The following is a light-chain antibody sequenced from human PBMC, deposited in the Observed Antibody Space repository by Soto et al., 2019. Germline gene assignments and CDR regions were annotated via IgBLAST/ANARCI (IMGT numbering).Light chain of an antibody. J-gene: IGLJ1*01. CDR2: RNN. V-gene: IGLV1-47*01. CDR3: KSYAGSNTYV. CDR1: SSNIGSNY. Sequence: QAVVTQPPSASGTPGQRVTISCSGSSSNIGSNYVYWYQQLPGTAPKLLIYRNNQRPSGVPDRFSGSKSGTSASLAISGLRSEDEADYFCKSYAGSNTYVFGSGTKLTVL.